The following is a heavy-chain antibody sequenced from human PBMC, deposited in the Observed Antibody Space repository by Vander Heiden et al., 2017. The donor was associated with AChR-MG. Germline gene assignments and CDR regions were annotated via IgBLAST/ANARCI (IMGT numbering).Heavy chain of an antibody. CDR2: IYYSGST. CDR3: AREGRGSPPERTEGNWFDP. D-gene: IGHD3-10*01. J-gene: IGHJ5*02. CDR1: GGSISSYY. Sequence: QVQLQESGPGLVKPSETLSLTCTVSGGSISSYYWSWIRQPPGKGLEWIGYIYYSGSTNYNPSLKSRVTISVDTSKNQFSLKLSSVTAADTAVYYCAREGRGSPPERTEGNWFDPWGQGTLVTVSS. V-gene: IGHV4-59*01.